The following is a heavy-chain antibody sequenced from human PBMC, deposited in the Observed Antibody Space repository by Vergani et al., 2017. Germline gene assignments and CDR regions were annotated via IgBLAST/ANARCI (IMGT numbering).Heavy chain of an antibody. V-gene: IGHV3-23*01. Sequence: EVQLLESGGGLVQPGGSLRLSCAASGFTFSSYAMSWVRQAPGKGLEWVSAISWNSGSIGYADSVKGRFTISRDNAKNSLYLQMNSLRDEDTAVYYCAMPSPGPGDYWGQGTLVTVSS. CDR1: GFTFSSYA. CDR3: AMPSPGPGDY. CDR2: ISWNSGSI. J-gene: IGHJ4*02.